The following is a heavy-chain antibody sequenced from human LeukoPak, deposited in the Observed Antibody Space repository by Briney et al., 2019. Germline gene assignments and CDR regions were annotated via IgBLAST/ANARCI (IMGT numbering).Heavy chain of an antibody. J-gene: IGHJ4*02. V-gene: IGHV4-59*08. CDR3: ARQPSGYYDKSGYYPYYFDY. CDR1: GGSISSYY. D-gene: IGHD3-22*01. Sequence: SETLSLTCTVSGGSISSYYWSWVRQPPGKGLEWIGYIFYSGGTRYDASLESRVIISLDTSKNQFSLKLSSVTAADTAVYYCARQPSGYYDKSGYYPYYFDYWGQGALVTVSS. CDR2: IFYSGGT.